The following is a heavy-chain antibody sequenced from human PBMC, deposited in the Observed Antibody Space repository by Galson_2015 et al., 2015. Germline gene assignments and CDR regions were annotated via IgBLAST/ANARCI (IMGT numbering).Heavy chain of an antibody. CDR1: GYTFTSYD. V-gene: IGHV1-8*01. CDR3: ARALGGGGAFDI. Sequence: SVKVSCKASGYTFTSYDINWVRQATGQGLEWMGWMNPNRGNTGYAQKFQGRVTMTRNTSISTAYMDLRSLRSVDTAVYYCARALGGGGAFDIWGQGTVITVSS. D-gene: IGHD3-16*01. J-gene: IGHJ3*02. CDR2: MNPNRGNT.